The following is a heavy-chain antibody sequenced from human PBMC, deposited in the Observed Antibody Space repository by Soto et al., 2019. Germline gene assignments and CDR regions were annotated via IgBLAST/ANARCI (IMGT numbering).Heavy chain of an antibody. Sequence: PGGSLRLSCAASGFTVSSNYMIWVRQAPGKGLEWVSVIYSGGSTYYADSVKGRFTISRDNSKNTLYLQMNSLRAEDTAVCYCAITIFGVASPMDVWGQGTTVTVSS. J-gene: IGHJ6*02. V-gene: IGHV3-53*01. CDR3: AITIFGVASPMDV. D-gene: IGHD3-3*01. CDR1: GFTVSSNY. CDR2: IYSGGST.